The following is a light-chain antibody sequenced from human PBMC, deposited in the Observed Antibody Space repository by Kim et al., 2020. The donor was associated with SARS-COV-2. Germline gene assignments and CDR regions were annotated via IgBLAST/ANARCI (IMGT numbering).Light chain of an antibody. Sequence: EIVLTQSPGTLSLSPGERATLSCRASQSVSSSHLVWYQQRVGQAPRLLIYGAFSRATGIQDRFSGSGSGTDFTLTISRLEPEDFAVYYCQLLGSSWWTFGQGTKLDIK. CDR1: QSVSSSH. J-gene: IGKJ1*01. CDR2: GAF. CDR3: QLLGSSWWT. V-gene: IGKV3-20*01.